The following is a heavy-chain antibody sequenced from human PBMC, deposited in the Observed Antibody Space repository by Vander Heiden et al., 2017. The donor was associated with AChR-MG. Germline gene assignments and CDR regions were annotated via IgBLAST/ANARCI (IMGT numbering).Heavy chain of an antibody. CDR3: ASGNELDAFDI. CDR2: ISSSGSTI. J-gene: IGHJ3*02. D-gene: IGHD1-1*01. Sequence: QVQLVESGGGLVKPGGSLRLPCAASGFTCSDYYMSWIGQGQGKGLEWVSYISSSGSTIYYADSVKGRFTSSRDNAKNSLYLQMNSLRAEDTAVYYCASGNELDAFDIWGQGTMVTVSS. CDR1: GFTCSDYY. V-gene: IGHV3-11*01.